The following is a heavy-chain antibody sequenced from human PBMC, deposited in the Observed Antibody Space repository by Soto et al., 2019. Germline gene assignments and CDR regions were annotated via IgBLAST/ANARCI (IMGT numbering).Heavy chain of an antibody. D-gene: IGHD3-10*01. CDR1: GGTFSSYT. V-gene: IGHV1-69*08. J-gene: IGHJ4*02. CDR2: IIPILGIA. Sequence: QVQLVQSGAEVKKSGSSVKVSCKASGGTFSSYTISWVRQAPGQGLEWMGRIIPILGIANYAQKFQGRVTITADKSTSTAYMELSSLRSEDTAVYYCAREEYYYGSGAFFDYWGQGTLVTVSP. CDR3: AREEYYYGSGAFFDY.